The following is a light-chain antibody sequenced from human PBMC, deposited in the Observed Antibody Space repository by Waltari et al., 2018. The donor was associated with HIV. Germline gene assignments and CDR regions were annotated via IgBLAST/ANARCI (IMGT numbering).Light chain of an antibody. J-gene: IGLJ1*01. CDR2: EVS. Sequence: QSALTQPASVSGSPGQSITISCTGTSSDIGGHNYFSWYQQHPGKAPKLMIYEVSNRPSGVSNRFSGSKSGNSASLTISGLQPEDEADYYCGSYTTSSTPYVFGTGTKVTVL. CDR1: SSDIGGHNY. V-gene: IGLV2-14*01. CDR3: GSYTTSSTPYV.